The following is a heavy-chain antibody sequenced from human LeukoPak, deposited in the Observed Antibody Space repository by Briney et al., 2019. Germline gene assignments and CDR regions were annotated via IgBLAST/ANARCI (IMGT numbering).Heavy chain of an antibody. CDR3: TSPPMITFGGYYYYMDV. CDR1: GFTFGDYA. CDR2: IRSKAYGGTT. D-gene: IGHD3-16*01. J-gene: IGHJ6*03. V-gene: IGHV3-49*04. Sequence: GGSLRLFCTASGFTFGDYAMSWVRQAPGKGLEWVGFIRSKAYGGTTEYAASVKGRFTISRDDSKSIAYLQMNSLKTEDTAVYYCTSPPMITFGGYYYYMDVWGKGTTVTISS.